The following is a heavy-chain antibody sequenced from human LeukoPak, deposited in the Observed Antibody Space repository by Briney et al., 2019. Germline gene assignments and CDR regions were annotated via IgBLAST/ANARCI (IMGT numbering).Heavy chain of an antibody. CDR1: GGSISSGGYS. J-gene: IGHJ4*02. CDR2: IYHSGST. Sequence: SQTLSLTCAVSGGSISSGGYSWSWIRQPPGKGLEWIGYIYHSGSTYYNPSLKSRVTISVDTSKNQFSLKLSSVTAADTAVYYCKGSGHTFDCWGQGTLVTVSS. CDR3: KGSGHTFDC. V-gene: IGHV4-30-2*01. D-gene: IGHD6-19*01.